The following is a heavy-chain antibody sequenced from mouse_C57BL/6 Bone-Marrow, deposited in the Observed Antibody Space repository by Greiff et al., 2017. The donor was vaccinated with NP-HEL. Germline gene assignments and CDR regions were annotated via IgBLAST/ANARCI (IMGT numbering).Heavy chain of an antibody. J-gene: IGHJ4*01. CDR2: ISSGGDYI. Sequence: EVQVVESGEGLVKPGGSLKLSCAASGFTFSSYAMSWVRQTPEKRLEWVAYISSGGDYIYYADTVKGRFTISRDNARNTLYLQMSSLKSEDTAMYYCTRRRKLRPYYAMDYWGQGTSVTVAS. D-gene: IGHD1-1*01. CDR1: GFTFSSYA. CDR3: TRRRKLRPYYAMDY. V-gene: IGHV5-9-1*02.